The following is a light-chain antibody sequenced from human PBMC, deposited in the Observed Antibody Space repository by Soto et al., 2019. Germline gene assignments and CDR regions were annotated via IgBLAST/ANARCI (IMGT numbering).Light chain of an antibody. Sequence: DIQMTQSPSTLSASVGDTVTITCRASQSVSVWLAWYQQKPGKAPNVLINVASTLRSGVPSRFSGSGSGTDFNLTINSLQPEDFATYFCQQSFTTPLTFGGGTKVDIK. V-gene: IGKV1-39*01. CDR2: VAS. J-gene: IGKJ4*01. CDR3: QQSFTTPLT. CDR1: QSVSVW.